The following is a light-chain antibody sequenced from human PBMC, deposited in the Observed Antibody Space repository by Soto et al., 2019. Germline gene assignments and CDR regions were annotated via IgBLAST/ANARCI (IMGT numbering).Light chain of an antibody. CDR1: QDISNY. CDR2: DAS. Sequence: DIQMTQSPSPLSASVGDRVTITCQASQDISNYLNWYQQKPGKASKLLIYDASNLETGVPSRFSGSGSGTDFTFTISSVQPEDIATYYCQQYDNLRLSCGGGTKVEIK. V-gene: IGKV1-33*01. CDR3: QQYDNLRLS. J-gene: IGKJ4*01.